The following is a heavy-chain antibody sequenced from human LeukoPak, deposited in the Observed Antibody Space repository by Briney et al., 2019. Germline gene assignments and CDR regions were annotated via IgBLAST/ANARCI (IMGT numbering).Heavy chain of an antibody. V-gene: IGHV4-34*01. CDR3: ARGRRMITFGGVIAKSWFDP. CDR2: INHSGST. CDR1: GGSFSGYY. Sequence: NPSETLSLTCAVYGGSFSGYYWSWIRQTPGKGLEWIGEINHSGSTIYNPSLKSRVTISVDTSKNQFSLKLSSVAAADTAVYYCARGRRMITFGGVIAKSWFDPWGQGTLVTVSS. D-gene: IGHD3-16*02. J-gene: IGHJ5*02.